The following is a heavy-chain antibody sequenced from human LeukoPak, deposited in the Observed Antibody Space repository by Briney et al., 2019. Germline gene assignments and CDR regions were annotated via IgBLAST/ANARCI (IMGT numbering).Heavy chain of an antibody. CDR3: ARVGIYGDLFDY. CDR2: IYYSGST. Sequence: SETLSLTCTVSGGSISSYYWSWIRQPPGKGLEWIGYIYYSGSTNYNPSLKSRVTISVDTSKNQFSLKLSSVTAADTAVYFCARVGIYGDLFDYWGQGTLVTVSS. D-gene: IGHD4-17*01. V-gene: IGHV4-59*01. CDR1: GGSISSYY. J-gene: IGHJ4*02.